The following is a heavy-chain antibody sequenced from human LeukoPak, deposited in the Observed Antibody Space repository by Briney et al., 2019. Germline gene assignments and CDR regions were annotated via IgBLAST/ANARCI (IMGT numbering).Heavy chain of an antibody. V-gene: IGHV3-30*18. CDR2: ISCDGTSR. CDR3: AKEANHCSSRHYDH. CDR1: GFTFNNYG. J-gene: IGHJ4*02. Sequence: GGSLRLSCVASGFTFNNYGMQWVCQTPGKGLEWVTVISCDGTSRYYADSVKGRFTISRDDSKNTLYLQMNSLRPEDTGIYYSAKEANHCSSRHYDHWGQGALVTVSS. D-gene: IGHD1-14*01.